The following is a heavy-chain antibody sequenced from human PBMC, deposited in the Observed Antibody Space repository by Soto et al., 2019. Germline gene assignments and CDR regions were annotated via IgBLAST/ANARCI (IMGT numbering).Heavy chain of an antibody. J-gene: IGHJ4*02. CDR3: ARDRPYSSGWYSDY. CDR2: IYSGGST. D-gene: IGHD6-19*01. CDR1: GFTVSSNY. Sequence: EVQLVESGGGLIQPGGSLRLSCAASGFTVSSNYMSWVRQAPGKGLEWVSVIYSGGSTYYADSVKGRFTSSRDNSKNTLYLQMNSLRAEDTAVYYCARDRPYSSGWYSDYWGQGTLVTVSS. V-gene: IGHV3-53*01.